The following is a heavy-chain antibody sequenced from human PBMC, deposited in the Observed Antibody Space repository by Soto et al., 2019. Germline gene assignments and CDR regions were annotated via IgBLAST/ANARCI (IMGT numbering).Heavy chain of an antibody. J-gene: IGHJ4*02. D-gene: IGHD5-12*01. CDR2: INLNSGGT. CDR1: GFTFVLHY. Sequence: VSVKVFCKTSGFTFVLHYIHWVRQAPGQGPQWMGWINLNSGGTNYAQKFQGWVTMTRDTSISTAYMELSSLRAEDTAVYYCAKDWEHSGYDFHPATPAEFDYWGQGTLVTVSS. CDR3: AKDWEHSGYDFHPATPAEFDY. V-gene: IGHV1-2*04.